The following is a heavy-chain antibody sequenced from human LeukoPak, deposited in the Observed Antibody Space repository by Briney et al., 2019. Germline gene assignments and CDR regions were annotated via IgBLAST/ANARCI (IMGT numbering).Heavy chain of an antibody. J-gene: IGHJ5*02. CDR3: ASGQRFFNGVDWFDP. Sequence: GGSLRLSCAGLGLTFSDLPLSWVRQAPEKGLEWISYISGSGGSIHYADSVKGRFTISRDNAKNSLYLQMSSLRAEDSAVYYCASGQRFFNGVDWFDPWGQGTLVIVSS. CDR2: ISGSGGSI. CDR1: GLTFSDLP. D-gene: IGHD6-25*01. V-gene: IGHV3-11*01.